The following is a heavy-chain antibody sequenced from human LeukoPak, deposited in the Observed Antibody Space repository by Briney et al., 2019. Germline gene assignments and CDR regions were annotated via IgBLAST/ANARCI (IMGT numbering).Heavy chain of an antibody. V-gene: IGHV4-34*01. J-gene: IGHJ4*02. Sequence: PSETLSLTCAVYGGSFSGYYWSWIRQPPGKGLEWIGEINHSGSTNYNPSLKSRVTISVDTSKNQFSLKLSSVTAADTAVYYCARGRGRWYSYGPRPYYFDYWGQGTLVTVSS. CDR1: GGSFSGYY. D-gene: IGHD5-18*01. CDR2: INHSGST. CDR3: ARGRGRWYSYGPRPYYFDY.